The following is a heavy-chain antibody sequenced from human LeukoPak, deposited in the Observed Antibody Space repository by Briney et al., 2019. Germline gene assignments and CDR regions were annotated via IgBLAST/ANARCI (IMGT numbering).Heavy chain of an antibody. CDR2: ISGSGGNT. J-gene: IGHJ4*02. CDR1: GFTFSNYA. CDR3: AKVQEMDTILPPFHY. V-gene: IGHV3-23*01. D-gene: IGHD5-24*01. Sequence: PGGSLRLSCAASGFTFSNYAMSWVRQVPGKGLEWVSAISGSGGNTFYADSVKGRFTTSRDNSKNTLYLQVNSLRAADTAIYYCAKVQEMDTILPPFHYWGQGTPVTVSS.